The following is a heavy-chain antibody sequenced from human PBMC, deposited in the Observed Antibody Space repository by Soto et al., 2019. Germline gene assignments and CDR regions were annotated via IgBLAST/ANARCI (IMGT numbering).Heavy chain of an antibody. CDR1: GFSLSSTRMA. Sequence: QITLKESGPTLVKPTQTLTLTCTFSGFSLSSTRMAVGWIRQPPGKALEWLALIYCDDDKRYSPFLKSRLTVPXXAXKNQVVLTMSNMDPVDTARYYCAHIVVAGLGYYFDYWGQGTLVTVSS. CDR2: IYCDDDK. D-gene: IGHD6-19*01. J-gene: IGHJ4*02. V-gene: IGHV2-5*02. CDR3: AHIVVAGLGYYFDY.